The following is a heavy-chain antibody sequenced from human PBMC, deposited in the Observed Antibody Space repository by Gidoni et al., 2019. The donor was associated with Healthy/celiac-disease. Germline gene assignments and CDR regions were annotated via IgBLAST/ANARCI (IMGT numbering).Heavy chain of an antibody. CDR2: IYYSGST. D-gene: IGHD6-6*01. V-gene: IGHV4-31*03. CDR3: ARVPDGSGDAFDI. Sequence: QLQLQESGPGLAKPSQTLSLICTFSGGSISSGGYYWSWIRQHPGKGLEWIGYIYYSGSTYYNPSLKSRVTISVDTSKNQFSLKLSSVTAADTAVYYCARVPDGSGDAFDIWGQGTMVTVSS. J-gene: IGHJ3*02. CDR1: GGSISSGGYY.